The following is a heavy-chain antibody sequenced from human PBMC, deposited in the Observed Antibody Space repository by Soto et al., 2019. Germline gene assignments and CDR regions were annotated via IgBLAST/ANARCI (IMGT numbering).Heavy chain of an antibody. CDR1: GFTFSSYG. Sequence: PGGSLRLSCAASGFTFSSYGMHWVRQAPGKGLEWVAVIWYDGSNKYYADSVKGRFTISRDNSKNTLYLQMNSLRAEDTAVYYCARDPLVDTAMVFDYWGQGTLVTVCS. V-gene: IGHV3-33*01. CDR2: IWYDGSNK. D-gene: IGHD5-18*01. J-gene: IGHJ4*02. CDR3: ARDPLVDTAMVFDY.